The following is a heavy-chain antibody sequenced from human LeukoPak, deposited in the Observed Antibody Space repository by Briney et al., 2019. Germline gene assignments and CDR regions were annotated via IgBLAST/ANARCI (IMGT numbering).Heavy chain of an antibody. CDR3: ARAKGPLLRDY. CDR1: GGPFNGYY. J-gene: IGHJ4*02. CDR2: IFTSGIT. Sequence: SETLSLTCTVSGGPFNGYYWSWIRQPAGKGLEWIGRIFTSGITTYNPSLRSRVTMSVDTSKSQFSLNLGSVTAADTGVYYCARAKGPLLRDYWGQGTLVTVSS. V-gene: IGHV4-4*07.